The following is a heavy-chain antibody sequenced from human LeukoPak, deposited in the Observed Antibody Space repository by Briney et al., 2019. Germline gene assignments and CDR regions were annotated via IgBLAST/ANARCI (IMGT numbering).Heavy chain of an antibody. CDR2: ISRNSGSI. CDR3: AKVAFGGIAVAGPFDY. Sequence: GRSLRLSCTASGLTFGRYAKHWVRHAPGKGLEWVSGISRNSGSIGYADSVKGRIATSRDNAKNSLYLQMNSLRAEDMALYYCAKVAFGGIAVAGPFDYWGQGTLVSVSS. CDR1: GLTFGRYA. J-gene: IGHJ4*02. V-gene: IGHV3-9*03. D-gene: IGHD6-19*01.